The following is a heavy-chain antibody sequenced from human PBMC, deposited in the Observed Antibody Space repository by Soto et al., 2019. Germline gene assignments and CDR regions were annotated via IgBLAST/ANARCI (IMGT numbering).Heavy chain of an antibody. V-gene: IGHV3-33*01. Sequence: QVQLVESGGGVVQPGRSLRLSCAASGFTFSSYGMHWVRQAPGKGLEWVAVIWYDGSNKYYADSVKGRFTISRDNSKNTLYLQMNSLRAEDTAVYYCARDLVVLVAATEEGAFDIWGQGTMVTVSS. CDR3: ARDLVVLVAATEEGAFDI. J-gene: IGHJ3*02. D-gene: IGHD2-15*01. CDR1: GFTFSSYG. CDR2: IWYDGSNK.